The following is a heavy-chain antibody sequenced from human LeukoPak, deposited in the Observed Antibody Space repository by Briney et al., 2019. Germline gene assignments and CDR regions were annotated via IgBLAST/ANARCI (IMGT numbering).Heavy chain of an antibody. V-gene: IGHV5-51*01. J-gene: IGHJ4*02. CDR2: IYPGDSDT. CDR1: GYSFTSYW. Sequence: GESLKISCKGSGYSFTSYWIGWVRQMPGKGLEWIEIIYPGDSDTRYSPSFQGQVTISADKSISTAYLQWSSLKASDTAMYYCARPGYCSGGSCGGYDYWGQGTLVTVSS. D-gene: IGHD2-15*01. CDR3: ARPGYCSGGSCGGYDY.